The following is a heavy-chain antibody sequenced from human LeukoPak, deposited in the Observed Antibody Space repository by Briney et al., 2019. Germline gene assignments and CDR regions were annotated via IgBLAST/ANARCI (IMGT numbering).Heavy chain of an antibody. CDR2: ISASGGDT. Sequence: GSLRLSCAASGFTFSSYEMNWVRQAPGKGLEWVSGISASGGDTWYPDSVTGRFTISRDNSKNTLYLQMNSLRAEDTAIYYCAKDAAGPEYWGQGTLVTVSS. CDR1: GFTFSSYE. D-gene: IGHD6-13*01. J-gene: IGHJ4*02. V-gene: IGHV3-23*01. CDR3: AKDAAGPEY.